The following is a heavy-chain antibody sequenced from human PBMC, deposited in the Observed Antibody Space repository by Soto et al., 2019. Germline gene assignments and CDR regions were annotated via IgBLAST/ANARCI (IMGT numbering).Heavy chain of an antibody. D-gene: IGHD6-6*01. CDR2: IRSKANSYAT. CDR3: TRHSSSSHAFDI. J-gene: IGHJ3*02. CDR1: GFTFSGSA. Sequence: GGSLRLSCAASGFTFSGSAMHWVRQASGKGLEWVGRIRSKANSYATAYAASVKGRFTISRDDSKNTAYLQMNSLKTEDPAVYYCTRHSSSSHAFDIWGQGTMVTVSS. V-gene: IGHV3-73*01.